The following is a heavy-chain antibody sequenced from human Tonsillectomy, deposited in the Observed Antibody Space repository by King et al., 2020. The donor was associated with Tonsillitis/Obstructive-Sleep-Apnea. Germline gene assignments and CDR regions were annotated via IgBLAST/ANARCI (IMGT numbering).Heavy chain of an antibody. Sequence: VQLVESGGGLVKPGGSLRLSCAASGFTFSDYYMSWIRQAPGKGLEWVSYISSGSSDINYADSVKGRFTISRDNAKNSLYLQMNSRRAEDTAVYYCATHYTNTSPFDYWGRGTLVTVSS. CDR1: GFTFSDYY. J-gene: IGHJ4*02. D-gene: IGHD2-2*02. V-gene: IGHV3-11*05. CDR3: ATHYTNTSPFDY. CDR2: ISSGSSDI.